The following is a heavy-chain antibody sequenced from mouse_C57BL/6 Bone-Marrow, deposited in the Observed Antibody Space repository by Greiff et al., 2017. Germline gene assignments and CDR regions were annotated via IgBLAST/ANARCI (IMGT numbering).Heavy chain of an antibody. CDR2: IHPSDSDT. V-gene: IGHV1-74*01. D-gene: IGHD1-1*01. J-gene: IGHJ4*01. CDR1: GYTFTSYW. Sequence: QVQLQQPGAELVKPGASVKVSCKASGYTFTSYWMHWVKQRPGQGLEWIGRIHPSDSDTNYNQKFKGKATLTVDKSSSTAYMQLSSLTSEDSAVYYCAIPRNYYGNYYAMDYWGQGTSVTVSS. CDR3: AIPRNYYGNYYAMDY.